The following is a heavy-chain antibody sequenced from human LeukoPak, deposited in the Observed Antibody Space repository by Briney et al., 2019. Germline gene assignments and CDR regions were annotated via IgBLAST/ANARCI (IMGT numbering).Heavy chain of an antibody. CDR2: ISYDGSNK. CDR3: PVGFPLFDY. Sequence: PGGSLRLSCAASGFTFSNYVMHGVRQAPGKGLEWVAVISYDGSNKYYADSVKGRFTISRDNSKNTLYLQMNSLRAEDTAVYYCPVGFPLFDYWGQGTLVTVSS. D-gene: IGHD3-10*01. J-gene: IGHJ4*02. CDR1: GFTFSNYV. V-gene: IGHV3-30-3*01.